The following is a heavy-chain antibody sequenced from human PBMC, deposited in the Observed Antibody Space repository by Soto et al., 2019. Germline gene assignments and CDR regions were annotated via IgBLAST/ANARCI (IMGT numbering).Heavy chain of an antibody. V-gene: IGHV5-51*01. CDR2: IYPGDSDT. J-gene: IGHJ4*02. Sequence: PGESLKISCKASGYSFTTYWIGWVRQMPGKGLEWMGIIYPGDSDTRYSPSFQGQVTISADKSISTAYLQWSSLKASDSAMFYCARKDIAGNSVDFWGQGTLLTVSS. CDR3: ARKDIAGNSVDF. CDR1: GYSFTTYW. D-gene: IGHD6-13*01.